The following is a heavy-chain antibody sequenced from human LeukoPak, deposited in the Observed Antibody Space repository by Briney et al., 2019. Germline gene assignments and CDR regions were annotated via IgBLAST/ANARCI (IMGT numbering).Heavy chain of an antibody. CDR3: ARDGQGITDY. CDR1: GGSISSGGYY. Sequence: SQTLSLTCTVSGGSISSGGYYWSWIRQHPGKGLEWIGYIYYSGSTYYNPSLKSRVTISVDTYKNQFSLKLSSVTAADTAVYYCARDGQGITDYWGQGTLVTVSS. D-gene: IGHD3-10*01. J-gene: IGHJ4*02. CDR2: IYYSGST. V-gene: IGHV4-31*03.